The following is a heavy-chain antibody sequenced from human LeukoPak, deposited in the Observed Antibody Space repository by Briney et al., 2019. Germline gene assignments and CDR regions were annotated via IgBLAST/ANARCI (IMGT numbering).Heavy chain of an antibody. D-gene: IGHD3-3*01. CDR3: AKTLGEFTSAFDI. CDR1: GFIFSSNA. J-gene: IGHJ3*02. V-gene: IGHV3-23*01. CDR2: ISVSGGST. Sequence: PGGSLRLSCAASGFIFSSNAMSWVRQAPGKGLEWASAISVSGGSTYYADSVKGRFTDSRDNSKNTLYLQIHSLRAEDMAVYYCAKTLGEFTSAFDIWGEGTMVTVSS.